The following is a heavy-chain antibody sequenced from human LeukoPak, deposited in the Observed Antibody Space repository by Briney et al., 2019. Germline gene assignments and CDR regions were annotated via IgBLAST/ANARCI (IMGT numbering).Heavy chain of an antibody. V-gene: IGHV3-23*01. CDR3: AKVELARGSYSFDY. CDR2: ISGSGGST. D-gene: IGHD1-26*01. Sequence: TGGSLRLSCAASGFTFSSYAMSWVRQAPGKGLEWVSAISGSGGSTYYADSVKGRFTISRDNSKNTLYLQMNSLRAEDTAVYYCAKVELARGSYSFDYWGQGTLVTVSS. CDR1: GFTFSSYA. J-gene: IGHJ4*02.